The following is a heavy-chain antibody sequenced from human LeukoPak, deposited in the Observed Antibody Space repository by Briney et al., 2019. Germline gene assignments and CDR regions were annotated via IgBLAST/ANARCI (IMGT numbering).Heavy chain of an antibody. Sequence: GGSLRLPCAASGFTFSSYSMNWVRQAPGKGLEWVSSIISISSYIYYADSLKGRFTISRDNAKNLLHLQMKSLRAEDTAVYYCARVPPPNTAMVRYYYGMDVWGQGTTVTVSS. CDR2: IISISSYI. J-gene: IGHJ6*02. V-gene: IGHV3-21*01. CDR3: ARVPPPNTAMVRYYYGMDV. D-gene: IGHD5-18*01. CDR1: GFTFSSYS.